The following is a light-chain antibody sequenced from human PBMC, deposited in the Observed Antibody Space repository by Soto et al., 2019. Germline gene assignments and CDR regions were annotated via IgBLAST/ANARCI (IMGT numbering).Light chain of an antibody. CDR1: QSVSSY. J-gene: IGKJ3*01. Sequence: EIVLTQSPATLSLSPGERATLSCRASQSVSSYLAWYHQKPGQPPRLLIYDASNRATGIPARFSGSGSGTDFTLTISSLEPEDFAVYYCQQRSNWPPEFTFGPGTKLDIK. CDR2: DAS. CDR3: QQRSNWPPEFT. V-gene: IGKV3-11*01.